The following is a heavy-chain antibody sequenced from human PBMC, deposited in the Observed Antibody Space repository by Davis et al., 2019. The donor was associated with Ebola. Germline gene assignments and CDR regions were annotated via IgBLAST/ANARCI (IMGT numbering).Heavy chain of an antibody. V-gene: IGHV3-21*01. CDR2: ISSDSDYI. J-gene: IGHJ3*02. CDR1: GFTFRTYS. CDR3: ARETKGTAMVFDAFDI. Sequence: PGGSLRLSCVASGFTFRTYSMSWVRQAPGKGLEWVSSISSDSDYIYYADSAKGRFTISRDNAKNSLYLQMNSLRAEDTAVYYCARETKGTAMVFDAFDIWGQGTMVTVSS. D-gene: IGHD5-18*01.